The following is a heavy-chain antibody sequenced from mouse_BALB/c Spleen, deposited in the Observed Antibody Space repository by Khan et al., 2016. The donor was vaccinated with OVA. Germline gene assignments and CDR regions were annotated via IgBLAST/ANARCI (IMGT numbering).Heavy chain of an antibody. Sequence: LKQSGPELMKPGASVKISCKASGYSFTSYYIHWMMQSHGKSLEWIGYIDPFSGGTTYNQKFKGQATLTVDKSSSTAYILLSNLTSEDSAVYYCARHGFVAWFTYWGQGTLVTVSA. V-gene: IGHV1S135*01. CDR3: ARHGFVAWFTY. CDR1: GYSFTSYY. D-gene: IGHD2-2*01. J-gene: IGHJ3*01. CDR2: IDPFSGGT.